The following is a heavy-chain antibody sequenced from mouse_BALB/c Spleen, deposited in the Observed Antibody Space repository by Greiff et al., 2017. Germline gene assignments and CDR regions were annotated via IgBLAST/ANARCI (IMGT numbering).Heavy chain of an antibody. CDR1: GFTFSSFG. V-gene: IGHV5-17*02. D-gene: IGHD4-1*02. Sequence: EVKVVESGGGLVQPGGSRKLSCAASGFTFSSFGMHWVRQAPEKGLEWVAYISSGSSTIYYADTVKGRFTISRDKPKNTLFLQMTSLRSEDTAMYYCARSTGTGFADWGQGTLVTVSA. CDR3: ARSTGTGFAD. CDR2: ISSGSSTI. J-gene: IGHJ3*01.